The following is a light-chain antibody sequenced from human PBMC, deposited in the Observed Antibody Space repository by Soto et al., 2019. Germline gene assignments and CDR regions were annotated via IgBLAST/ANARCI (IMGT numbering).Light chain of an antibody. CDR2: AAS. Sequence: DIQMTQSPSPLSASVGDRVTITCRASQGISSYLAWYQQKPGKVPKLLIYAASTLHPGVPPRFSGSGSGPEFGLTISSLQHADAATYYCQEYNSAITFGQGRRRE. CDR1: QGISSY. J-gene: IGKJ5*01. CDR3: QEYNSAIT. V-gene: IGKV1-27*01.